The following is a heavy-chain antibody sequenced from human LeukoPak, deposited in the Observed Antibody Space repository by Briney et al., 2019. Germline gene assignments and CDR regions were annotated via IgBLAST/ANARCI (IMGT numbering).Heavy chain of an antibody. CDR3: ARADYYTSGTYRYYFDY. D-gene: IGHD3-10*01. V-gene: IGHV3-30-3*01. J-gene: IGHJ4*02. Sequence: PGRSLRLSCAASRFTFTTYAVHWVRQAPGKGLEWVALISNDGSKKYYADSVKGRFSISRNNSNNTLYLQMNSLRPEDTAVYYCARADYYTSGTYRYYFDYWAREPWSPSPQ. CDR1: RFTFTTYA. CDR2: ISNDGSKK.